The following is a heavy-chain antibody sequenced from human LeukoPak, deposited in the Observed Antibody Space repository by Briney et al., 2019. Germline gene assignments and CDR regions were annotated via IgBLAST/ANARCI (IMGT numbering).Heavy chain of an antibody. Sequence: PSETLSLTCAVYGGSSSGYYWSWIRQPPGKGLEWIGEINHSGSTNYNPSLKSRVTISVDTSKNQFSLKLSSVTAADTAVYYCARVPADDDSSLSLDYWGQGTLVTVSS. J-gene: IGHJ4*02. CDR2: INHSGST. CDR3: ARVPADDDSSLSLDY. V-gene: IGHV4-34*01. D-gene: IGHD3-22*01. CDR1: GGSSSGYY.